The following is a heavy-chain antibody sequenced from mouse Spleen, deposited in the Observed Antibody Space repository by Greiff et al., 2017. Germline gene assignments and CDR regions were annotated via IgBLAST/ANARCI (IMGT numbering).Heavy chain of an antibody. CDR1: GYTFTDYA. CDR2: ISTYYGNT. Sequence: QVHVKQSGPELVRPGVSVKISCKGSGYTFTDYAMHWVKQSHAKSLEWIGVISTYYGNTNYNQKFKGKATMTVDKSSSTAYMELARLTSEDSAIYYCAISGSYYRYDGHFDYWGQGTTLTVSS. CDR3: AISGSYYRYDGHFDY. V-gene: IGHV1-67*01. J-gene: IGHJ2*01. D-gene: IGHD2-14*01.